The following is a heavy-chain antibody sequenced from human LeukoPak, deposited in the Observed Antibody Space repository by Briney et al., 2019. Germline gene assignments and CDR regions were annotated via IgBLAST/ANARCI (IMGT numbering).Heavy chain of an antibody. CDR2: ISGSGDST. CDR1: GLTFSNYA. CDR3: AKEKQRNFDY. Sequence: GGSLSSSCEAPGLTFSNYALSWARKAPGKGLEWVSGISGSGDSTYYGDSVQGRFTISRDNSKNTLYLQMNTLRAEDTAVYYCAKEKQRNFDYWGQGTLVTVSS. V-gene: IGHV3-23*01. J-gene: IGHJ4*02.